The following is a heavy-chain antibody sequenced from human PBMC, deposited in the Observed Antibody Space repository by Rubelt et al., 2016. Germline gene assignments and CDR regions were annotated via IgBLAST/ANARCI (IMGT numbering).Heavy chain of an antibody. Sequence: QVQLQESGPGLVKPSETLSLTCTVSGGSISSYYWSWIRQPPGKGLEWIGYVFYSGITDYNSSLKSRVIMSIDTSQNQFSLGLSSVTAADTAVYECARSRGMFFDYWGRGALVTVSS. CDR3: ARSRGMFFDY. CDR2: VFYSGIT. V-gene: IGHV4-59*12. D-gene: IGHD3-10*01. CDR1: GGSISSYY. J-gene: IGHJ4*02.